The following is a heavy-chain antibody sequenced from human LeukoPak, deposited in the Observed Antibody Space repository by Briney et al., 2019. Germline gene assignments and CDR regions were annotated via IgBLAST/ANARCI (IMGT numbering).Heavy chain of an antibody. V-gene: IGHV3-73*01. CDR2: IRTKSYSYAA. Sequence: GGSLRLSCAASGFMFSGSAMHWVRQASGKGLEWVGRIRTKSYSYAAVYAASVEGRFTISRDDSKNTAYLQMNSLKTEDTAVYYCTTWELDYFDYWGQGTPVTVSS. D-gene: IGHD1-26*01. CDR3: TTWELDYFDY. J-gene: IGHJ4*02. CDR1: GFMFSGSA.